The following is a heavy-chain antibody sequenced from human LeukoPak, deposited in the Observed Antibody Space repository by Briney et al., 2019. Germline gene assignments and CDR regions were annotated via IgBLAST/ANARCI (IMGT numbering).Heavy chain of an antibody. CDR3: ARASHGSNSEFDY. V-gene: IGHV4-59*01. J-gene: IGHJ4*02. Sequence: QPSETLSLTCTVSGGSISGYYWTWIRQPPGKGLEWIGFIYYRGSTNYNPSLKSRVTISLDTPRNQFSLKLSSVTAADTAVYYCARASHGSNSEFDYWGQGTLVTVSS. D-gene: IGHD4-23*01. CDR1: GGSISGYY. CDR2: IYYRGST.